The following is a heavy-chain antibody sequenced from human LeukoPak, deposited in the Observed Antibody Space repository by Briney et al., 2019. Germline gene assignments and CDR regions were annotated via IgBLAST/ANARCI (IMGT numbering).Heavy chain of an antibody. CDR2: INWNGGNT. V-gene: IGHV3-20*04. J-gene: IGHJ4*02. CDR3: ARVASNYDFDY. Sequence: GGSLRLSCAASGFNFSSYSMNWVRQAPGKGLEWVSGINWNGGNTGYADSVKGRFTISRDNAQNSLYLQMNSLRAEDTALYYCARVASNYDFDYWGQGTLVSVSS. D-gene: IGHD4-11*01. CDR1: GFNFSSYS.